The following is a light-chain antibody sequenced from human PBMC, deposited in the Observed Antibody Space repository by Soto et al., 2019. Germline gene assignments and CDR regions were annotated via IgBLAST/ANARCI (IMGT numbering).Light chain of an antibody. J-gene: IGKJ2*01. CDR2: GAS. CDR1: QRVNSSD. CDR3: QHYVNSPVT. Sequence: EIVLTQSPDTLYLSPGEGATLSCRASQRVNSSDLAWYQQKPGQAPRLLISGASDRATGVPARVSGSGSGTDFTLTIRRLEPEDFAVYYCQHYVNSPVTFGQGTKLQIK. V-gene: IGKV3-20*01.